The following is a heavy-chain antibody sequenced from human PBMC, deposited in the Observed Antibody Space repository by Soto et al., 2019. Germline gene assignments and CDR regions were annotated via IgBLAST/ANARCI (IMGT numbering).Heavy chain of an antibody. D-gene: IGHD2-15*01. CDR1: GYIFSNYG. Sequence: QVQLVQSGAEVKKPGASVKVSCQASGYIFSNYGISWVRQAPGQGLEWMGWIGPYNGNTDHAQNFQGRVTMTTDTSTNTAYMELRSRRSDDTAFYYCARCYCSVGSCFTCLHFDLWGRGTLVTVSS. CDR2: IGPYNGNT. J-gene: IGHJ2*01. V-gene: IGHV1-18*01. CDR3: ARCYCSVGSCFTCLHFDL.